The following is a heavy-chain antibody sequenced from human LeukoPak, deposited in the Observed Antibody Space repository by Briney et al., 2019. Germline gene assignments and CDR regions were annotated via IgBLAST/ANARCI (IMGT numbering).Heavy chain of an antibody. Sequence: KSSETLSLTCSVSGGSVSSGSYYWSWIRQPPGKGLEWIGYMHYSGSTNYNPSLKSRVTISVDTSKNQFSLKLSSVTAADTAVYYCARDRCYDSSGSYYWFDPWGQGTLVTVSS. V-gene: IGHV4-61*01. CDR1: GGSVSSGSYY. J-gene: IGHJ5*02. CDR3: ARDRCYDSSGSYYWFDP. CDR2: MHYSGST. D-gene: IGHD3-22*01.